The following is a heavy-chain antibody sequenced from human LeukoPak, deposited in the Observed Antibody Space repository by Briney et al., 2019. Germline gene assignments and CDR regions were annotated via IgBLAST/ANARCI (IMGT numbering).Heavy chain of an antibody. Sequence: GGALRLSCAASGFTVSSNEMSWVGQAPGKGVEGVSSISGGSTYYASSTKGRFTISTDNSKNTLHLQINSLRAEDTALYYCARLPTNYVWGSYRHSYFDYWGQGTLVTVSS. J-gene: IGHJ4*02. CDR1: GFTVSSNE. V-gene: IGHV3-38-3*01. D-gene: IGHD3-16*02. CDR2: ISGGST. CDR3: ARLPTNYVWGSYRHSYFDY.